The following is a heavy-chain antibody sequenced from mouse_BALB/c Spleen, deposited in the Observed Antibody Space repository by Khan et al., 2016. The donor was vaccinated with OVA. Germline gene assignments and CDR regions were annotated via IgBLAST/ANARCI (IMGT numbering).Heavy chain of an antibody. Sequence: EVLVESGGGLVQPGGSRKLSCAASGFTFIDYGMAWVRQTPGKGPEWIAFISSVAYSIYYADTVTGRFAISRENAKHTLYLEMSSLRSDDTAMDYCARGGFAYWGQGTLVTVSA. J-gene: IGHJ3*01. CDR1: GFTFIDYG. CDR2: ISSVAYSI. CDR3: ARGGFAY. V-gene: IGHV5-15*02.